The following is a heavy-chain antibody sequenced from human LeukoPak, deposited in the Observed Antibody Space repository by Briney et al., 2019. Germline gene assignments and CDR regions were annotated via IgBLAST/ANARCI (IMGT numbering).Heavy chain of an antibody. V-gene: IGHV1-2*02. Sequence: GASVKVSCKASGYTFTGYYMHWVRQAPGQGLEWMGWINPNSGGTNYAQKFQGRVTMTRDTSISTAYMELSRLKSDDTDVYYCASLKNYYDSSGYLVTDAFDIWGQGTMVTVSS. CDR2: INPNSGGT. D-gene: IGHD3-22*01. J-gene: IGHJ3*02. CDR3: ASLKNYYDSSGYLVTDAFDI. CDR1: GYTFTGYY.